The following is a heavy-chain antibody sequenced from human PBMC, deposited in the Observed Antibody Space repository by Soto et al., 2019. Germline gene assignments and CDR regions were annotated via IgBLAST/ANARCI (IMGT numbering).Heavy chain of an antibody. Sequence: PSETLSLTCTVSGGSISSGGYYWSWIRQHPGKGLEWIGYIYYSGSTYYNPSLKSRVTISVDTSKNQFSLKLSSVTAADTAVYYCASELGELSSDWFDPWGQGTLVTVSS. D-gene: IGHD3-16*02. CDR1: GGSISSGGYY. CDR2: IYYSGST. V-gene: IGHV4-31*03. CDR3: ASELGELSSDWFDP. J-gene: IGHJ5*02.